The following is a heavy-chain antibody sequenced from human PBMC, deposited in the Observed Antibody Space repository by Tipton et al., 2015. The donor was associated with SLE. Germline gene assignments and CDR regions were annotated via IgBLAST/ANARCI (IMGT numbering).Heavy chain of an antibody. J-gene: IGHJ4*02. CDR3: ARDGYGGSHFSY. CDR2: IYYSGST. Sequence: TLSLTCTVSGGSISSYYWSWIRQPPGKGPEWIGYIYYSGSTNYNPSLKSRVTISVDTSKNQFSLKLSSVTAADTAVYYCARDGYGGSHFSYWGQGILVTVSS. V-gene: IGHV4-59*01. D-gene: IGHD1-26*01. CDR1: GGSISSYY.